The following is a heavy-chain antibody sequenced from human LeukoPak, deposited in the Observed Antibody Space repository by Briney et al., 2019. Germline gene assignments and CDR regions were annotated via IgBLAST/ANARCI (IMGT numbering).Heavy chain of an antibody. V-gene: IGHV4-39*01. CDR1: GGPISNTFYY. CDR3: ARRRFVRGPDVVNPFDY. J-gene: IGHJ4*02. D-gene: IGHD2-8*01. CDR2: INYIGST. Sequence: SETLSLTCTVSGGPISNTFYYWGWIRQPPGKGLEWIGRINYIGSTHYNPSLQNRDTLSIDTSKSQFSLNLSSVTAADTAVYYCARRRFVRGPDVVNPFDYWGEGTLVTVSS.